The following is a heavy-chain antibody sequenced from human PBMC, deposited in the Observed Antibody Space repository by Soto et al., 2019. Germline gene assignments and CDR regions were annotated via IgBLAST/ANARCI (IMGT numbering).Heavy chain of an antibody. CDR2: INAGNGNT. Sequence: QVQLVQSGAEVKKPGASVKVSCKASGYTFTSYAMHWVRQAPGQRLEWMGWINAGNGNTKYSQKFQGRVTITRDTSASTAYMELSSLSSEDTAVYYCARELPPFSWFDPWGQGTLVTVSS. CDR3: ARELPPFSWFDP. V-gene: IGHV1-3*01. J-gene: IGHJ5*02. D-gene: IGHD2-15*01. CDR1: GYTFTSYA.